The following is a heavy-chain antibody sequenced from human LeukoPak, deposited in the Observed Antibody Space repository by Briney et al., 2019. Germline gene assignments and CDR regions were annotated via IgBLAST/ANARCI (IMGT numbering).Heavy chain of an antibody. J-gene: IGHJ6*02. Sequence: ASVKVSCKASGYTFTSYGISWVRQAPAQGLEWMGWISAYNGNTNYAQKLQGRVTMTTDTSTSTAYMELRSLRSDDTAVYYCARRYEGSGWYYGMDVWGQGTTVTVSS. D-gene: IGHD6-19*01. V-gene: IGHV1-18*01. CDR1: GYTFTSYG. CDR3: ARRYEGSGWYYGMDV. CDR2: ISAYNGNT.